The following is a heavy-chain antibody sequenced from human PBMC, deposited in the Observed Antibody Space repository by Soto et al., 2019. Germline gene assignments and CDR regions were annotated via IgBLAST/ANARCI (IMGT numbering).Heavy chain of an antibody. D-gene: IGHD3-22*01. J-gene: IGHJ4*02. CDR3: ARDRAGYYSHFVY. CDR1: RGTFTNYA. V-gene: IGHV1-69*01. Sequence: QVYLVQSGAEVKKPGSSVKVSCKALRGTFTNYAFSWVRQAPGQGLEWMGGIMPFFGSGNYAQKFQGRINITADESTSSVYLELTSLRSEDRAVYYCARDRAGYYSHFVYWGQGTLVTVS. CDR2: IMPFFGSG.